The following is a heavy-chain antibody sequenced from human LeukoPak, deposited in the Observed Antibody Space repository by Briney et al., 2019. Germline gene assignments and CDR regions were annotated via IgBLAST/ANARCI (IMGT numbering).Heavy chain of an antibody. V-gene: IGHV3-23*01. D-gene: IGHD2-2*01. Sequence: GASLRLSCAASGFTFSSYAMSWVRQAPGKGLEWVSAISGSGGSTYYADSVKGRFTISRDNSKNTLYLQMNSLRAEDTAVYYCAKESGYCSSTSCYAHLFDYWGQGTLVTVSS. CDR1: GFTFSSYA. CDR3: AKESGYCSSTSCYAHLFDY. J-gene: IGHJ4*02. CDR2: ISGSGGST.